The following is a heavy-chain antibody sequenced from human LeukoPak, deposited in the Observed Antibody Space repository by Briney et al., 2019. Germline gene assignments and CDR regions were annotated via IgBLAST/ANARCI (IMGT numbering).Heavy chain of an antibody. CDR1: GGSISSSSYY. D-gene: IGHD5-18*01. J-gene: IGHJ4*02. V-gene: IGHV4-61*05. CDR3: AGASGVGYSYGNADF. Sequence: SETLSLTCTVSGGSISSSSYYWGWIRQPPGKALDWIGYISNSGTTNYNPSFKGRVTISVDTSKNEFSLKVTSVTAADTAVYYCAGASGVGYSYGNADFWGQGTLVTVSS. CDR2: ISNSGTT.